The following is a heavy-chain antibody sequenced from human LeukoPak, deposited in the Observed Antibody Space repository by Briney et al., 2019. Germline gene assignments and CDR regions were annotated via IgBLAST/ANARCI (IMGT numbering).Heavy chain of an antibody. CDR2: INPSGGGT. J-gene: IGHJ4*02. V-gene: IGHV1-46*02. D-gene: IGHD6-19*01. CDR1: GYTFNNYY. Sequence: GASVKVSCKASGYTFNNYYMYWVRQAPGQGLEWMGMINPSGGGTSYAQKFQGRVTMTRDTSTRTVYMEVSSLKPEGTAVYYCARQGAYSSAIGMGYWGQGTLVTVSS. CDR3: ARQGAYSSAIGMGY.